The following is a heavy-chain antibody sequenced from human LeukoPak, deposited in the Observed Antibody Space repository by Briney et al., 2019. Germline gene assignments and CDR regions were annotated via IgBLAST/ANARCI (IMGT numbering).Heavy chain of an antibody. D-gene: IGHD3-10*01. Sequence: SETLSLTCTVSGYSISSGYYWGWIRQPPGKGLEWIGSIYHSGSTYYNPSLKSRVTISVDTSKNQFSLKLSSVTAADTAVYYCARGGTMVRGFYYFDYWGQGTLVTVSS. CDR3: ARGGTMVRGFYYFDY. CDR1: GYSISSGYY. J-gene: IGHJ4*02. V-gene: IGHV4-38-2*02. CDR2: IYHSGST.